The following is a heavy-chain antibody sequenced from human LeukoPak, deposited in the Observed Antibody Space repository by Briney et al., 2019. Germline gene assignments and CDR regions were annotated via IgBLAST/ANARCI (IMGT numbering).Heavy chain of an antibody. CDR1: GFTVSSNF. Sequence: GGSLRLSCAASGFTVSSNFMSWVRQAPGKGLEWVSSFGTRSTSIYHAGSVKGRFAISRDNAKNSLYLQMNSLRAEDTALYYCAREVSEGFDFWGQGTLVTVSS. J-gene: IGHJ4*02. D-gene: IGHD3-22*01. CDR3: AREVSEGFDF. V-gene: IGHV3-21*01. CDR2: FGTRSTSI.